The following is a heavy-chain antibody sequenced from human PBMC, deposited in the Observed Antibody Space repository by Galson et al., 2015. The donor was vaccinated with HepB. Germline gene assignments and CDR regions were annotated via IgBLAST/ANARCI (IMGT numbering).Heavy chain of an antibody. V-gene: IGHV3-30*18. J-gene: IGHJ6*02. CDR3: AKAKRYPHLEVYYYGMDV. D-gene: IGHD3-9*01. CDR2: ISYDGSNK. Sequence: SLRLSCAASGFTFSSYGMHWVRQAPGKGLEWVAVISYDGSNKYYADSVKGRFTISRDNSKNTLYLQMNSLRAEDTAVYYCAKAKRYPHLEVYYYGMDVWGQGTTVTVSS. CDR1: GFTFSSYG.